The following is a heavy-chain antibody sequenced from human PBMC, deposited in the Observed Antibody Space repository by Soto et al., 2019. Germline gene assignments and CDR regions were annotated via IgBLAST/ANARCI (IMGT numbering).Heavy chain of an antibody. CDR2: ISAYNGNT. Sequence: ASVKVSCKASGYTFTSYGISWVRQAPGQGLEWMGWISAYNGNTNYAQKLQGRVTMTTDTSTSTAYMELSSLRSDDTAVYFCASDLTMLRGVIPYYYYAMDVWGQGTTVTVSS. V-gene: IGHV1-18*01. J-gene: IGHJ6*02. CDR3: ASDLTMLRGVIPYYYYAMDV. CDR1: GYTFTSYG. D-gene: IGHD3-10*01.